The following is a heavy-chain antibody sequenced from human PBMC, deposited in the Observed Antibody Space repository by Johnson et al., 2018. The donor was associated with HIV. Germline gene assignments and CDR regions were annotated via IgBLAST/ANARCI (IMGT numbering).Heavy chain of an antibody. V-gene: IGHV3-7*03. CDR3: ARDPDWSAFDI. J-gene: IGHJ3*02. Sequence: EWVATINEDGTGKNHVDSVKGRFSISRDNTKNSLYLQMDSLRVDDTAVYYCARDPDWSAFDIWGQGTMVTVSS. D-gene: IGHD3-9*01. CDR2: INEDGTGK.